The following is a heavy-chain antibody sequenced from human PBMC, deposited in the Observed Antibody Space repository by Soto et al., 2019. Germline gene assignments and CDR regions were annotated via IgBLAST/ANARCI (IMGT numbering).Heavy chain of an antibody. CDR3: AKHRLAVPGTFSGMDV. Sequence: GGSLRLSCAASGFTFSSYAMTWVRQAPGKGLECVSVISGSGGGTHYADSVKGRYTISRDNSKNALYLQMNSLRVEDTAVYYCAKHRLAVPGTFSGMDVWGQGTTVTVSS. V-gene: IGHV3-23*01. CDR2: ISGSGGGT. CDR1: GFTFSSYA. J-gene: IGHJ6*02. D-gene: IGHD6-19*01.